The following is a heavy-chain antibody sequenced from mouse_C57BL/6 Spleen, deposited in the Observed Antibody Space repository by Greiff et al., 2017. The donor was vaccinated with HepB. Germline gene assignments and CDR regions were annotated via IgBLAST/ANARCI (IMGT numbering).Heavy chain of an antibody. D-gene: IGHD2-5*01. J-gene: IGHJ2*01. CDR2: IHPNSGST. V-gene: IGHV1-64*01. CDR1: GYTFTSYW. CDR3: ARKYYSNSYFDY. Sequence: QVQLKQPGAELVKPGASVKLSCKASGYTFTSYWMHWVKQRPGQGLEWIGMIHPNSGSTNYNEKFKSKATLTVDKSSSTAYMQLSSLTSEDSAVYYCARKYYSNSYFDYWGQGTTLTVSS.